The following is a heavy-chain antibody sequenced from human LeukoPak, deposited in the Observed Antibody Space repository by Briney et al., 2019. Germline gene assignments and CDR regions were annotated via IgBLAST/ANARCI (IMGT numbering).Heavy chain of an antibody. D-gene: IGHD3-22*01. Sequence: PGGSLRLSCAASGFTFSSYAMSWVRQAPGKGLEWVSAISGSGGSTYYADSVKGRFTISRDNSKNTLYLQMNSLRAEDTAVYYCAKLKYYHDSSGYIDYWGQGTLVTVSS. J-gene: IGHJ4*02. CDR1: GFTFSSYA. V-gene: IGHV3-23*01. CDR2: ISGSGGST. CDR3: AKLKYYHDSSGYIDY.